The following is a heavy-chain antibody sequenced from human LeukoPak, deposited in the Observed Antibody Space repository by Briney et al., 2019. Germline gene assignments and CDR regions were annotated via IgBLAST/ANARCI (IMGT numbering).Heavy chain of an antibody. CDR2: INPNSGGT. Sequence: ASVKVSCKASGYTFIGYYMHWVRQAPGQGLEWMGWINPNSGGTNYAQKFQGRVTMTRDTSITTAYMELSSLRSEDTAVYYCATAMIVVAGDAFDIWGQGTMVTVSS. V-gene: IGHV1-2*02. J-gene: IGHJ3*02. D-gene: IGHD3-22*01. CDR3: ATAMIVVAGDAFDI. CDR1: GYTFIGYY.